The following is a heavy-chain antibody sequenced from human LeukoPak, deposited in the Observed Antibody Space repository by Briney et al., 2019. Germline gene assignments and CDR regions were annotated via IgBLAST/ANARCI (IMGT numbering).Heavy chain of an antibody. CDR1: GGSISSYY. Sequence: PSETLSLTCTVSGGSISSYYWSWIRQPPGKGLEWIGYIYYSGSTNYNPSLKSRVTISVDMSKNQFSLKLSSVTAADTAVYYCASSPYSGSSGCFDYWGQGTLVTVSA. D-gene: IGHD1-26*01. CDR2: IYYSGST. J-gene: IGHJ4*02. CDR3: ASSPYSGSSGCFDY. V-gene: IGHV4-59*08.